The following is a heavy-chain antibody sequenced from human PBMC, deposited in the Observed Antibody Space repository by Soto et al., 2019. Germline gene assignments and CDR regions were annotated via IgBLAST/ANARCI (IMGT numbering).Heavy chain of an antibody. J-gene: IGHJ4*02. Sequence: QVQLVQSWAEVKKPGSSVKVSCKVPVGTFSKYAISWVRQSPGHGLEWVGGIAPVVDMADSAQRFQGRVTITADKSTSTVYMEMRNLRSEDTAVYYCARALVVIPASALYSFDYWGQVTLVTVSS. CDR3: ARALVVIPASALYSFDY. CDR2: IAPVVDMA. D-gene: IGHD2-21*01. V-gene: IGHV1-69*17. CDR1: VGTFSKYA.